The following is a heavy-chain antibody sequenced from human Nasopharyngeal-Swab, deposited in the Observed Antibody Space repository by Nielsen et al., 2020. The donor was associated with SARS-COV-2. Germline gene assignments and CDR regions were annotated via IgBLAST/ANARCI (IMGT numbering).Heavy chain of an antibody. CDR2: IIPIFGTA. CDR1: GGTFSSYD. Sequence: SVKVSCKASGGTFSSYDISWVRQAPGQGLEWMGGIIPIFGTANYAQKFQGRVTITADESTSTAYMELSSLRSEDTAVCYCATDRRWNYYYGMEVWGQGTTVTVSS. V-gene: IGHV1-69*13. D-gene: IGHD2-15*01. J-gene: IGHJ6*02. CDR3: ATDRRWNYYYGMEV.